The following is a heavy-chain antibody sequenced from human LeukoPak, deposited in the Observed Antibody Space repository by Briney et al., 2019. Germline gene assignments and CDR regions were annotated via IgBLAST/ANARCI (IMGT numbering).Heavy chain of an antibody. CDR3: AIAGQQLAPYYYYGMDV. CDR1: GYTFTSYY. V-gene: IGHV1-46*01. Sequence: GASVKVSCKASGYTFTSYYMHWVRQAPGQGLEWMGIINPSGGSTSYAQKFQGRVTMTRDTSTSTVYMELSSLRSEDTAVYYCAIAGQQLAPYYYYGMDVWGQGTTVTVSS. J-gene: IGHJ6*02. CDR2: INPSGGST. D-gene: IGHD6-6*01.